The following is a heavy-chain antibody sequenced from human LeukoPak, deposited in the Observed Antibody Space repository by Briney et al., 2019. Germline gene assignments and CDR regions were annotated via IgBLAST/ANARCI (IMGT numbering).Heavy chain of an antibody. D-gene: IGHD3-22*01. Sequence: GGSLRLSCEASGFTFSTESMAWVRQAPGKGLEWVSVICSGGSTYYADSVKGRFTISRDNSKNTLYLQMNSLRAEDTAVYYCASSPKVVVIDYWGQGTLVTVSS. CDR1: GFTFSTES. V-gene: IGHV3-66*01. J-gene: IGHJ4*02. CDR3: ASSPKVVVIDY. CDR2: ICSGGST.